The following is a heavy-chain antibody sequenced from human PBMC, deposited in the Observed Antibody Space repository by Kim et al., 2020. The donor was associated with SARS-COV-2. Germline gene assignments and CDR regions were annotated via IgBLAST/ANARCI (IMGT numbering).Heavy chain of an antibody. CDR3: ARAGLSSGYYLPYGDDAFDI. D-gene: IGHD3-22*01. CDR1: GGSISSGGYY. V-gene: IGHV4-31*03. J-gene: IGHJ3*02. Sequence: SETLSLTCTVSGGSISSGGYYWSWIRQHPGKGLEWIGYIYYSGSTYYNPSLKSRVTISVDTSKNQFSLKLSSVTAADTAVYYCARAGLSSGYYLPYGDDAFDIWGQGTMVTVSS. CDR2: IYYSGST.